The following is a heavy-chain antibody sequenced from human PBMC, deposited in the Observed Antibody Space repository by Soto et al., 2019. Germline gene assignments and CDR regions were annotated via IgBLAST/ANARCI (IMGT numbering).Heavy chain of an antibody. V-gene: IGHV1-69*01. CDR1: GGTFSSYA. CDR3: AREERITIFGVVTHYGMDV. CDR2: IIPIFGTA. Sequence: QVQLVQSGAEVKKPGSSVKVSCKASGGTFSSYAISWVRQAPGQGLEWMGGIIPIFGTANYAQKFQGRVTITADESTSTGYMELSSLRSEDTAVYYCAREERITIFGVVTHYGMDVWGQGTTVTVSS. D-gene: IGHD3-3*01. J-gene: IGHJ6*02.